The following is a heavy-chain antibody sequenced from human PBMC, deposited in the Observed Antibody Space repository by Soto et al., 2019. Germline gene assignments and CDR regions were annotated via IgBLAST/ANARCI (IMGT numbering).Heavy chain of an antibody. V-gene: IGHV1-46*01. CDR2: INPAGGTT. CDR1: GYTVTTYY. CDR3: AKDGGKDGYFGNWFDP. D-gene: IGHD5-12*01. Sequence: ASVKVSCKASGYTVTTYYIHWVRQAPGQGLEYMGIINPAGGTTNYAQKFQGRVTITADESTTTAYMELSSLRSDDTAVYYCAKDGGKDGYFGNWFDPWGQGTLVTVSS. J-gene: IGHJ5*02.